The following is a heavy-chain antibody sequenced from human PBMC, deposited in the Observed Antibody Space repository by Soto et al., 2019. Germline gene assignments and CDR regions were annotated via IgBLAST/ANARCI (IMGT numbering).Heavy chain of an antibody. CDR2: IIPILGIA. V-gene: IGHV1-69*08. CDR1: GGTFSSYT. J-gene: IGHJ4*02. D-gene: IGHD3-10*01. Sequence: QVQLVQSGAEVKKPGSSVKVSCKASGGTFSSYTISWVRQAPGQGLEWMGRIIPILGIANYAQKFQGRVTITADKSTSTAYMELSSLRSEDTAVYYCARDPTSLLWFESPSDYWGQGTLVTVSS. CDR3: ARDPTSLLWFESPSDY.